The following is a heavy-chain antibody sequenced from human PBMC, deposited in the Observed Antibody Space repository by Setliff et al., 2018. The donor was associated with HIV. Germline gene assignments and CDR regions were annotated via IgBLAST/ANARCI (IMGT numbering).Heavy chain of an antibody. Sequence: SETLSLTCTVSGASISSSSYYWSWIRQHPGKGLEWIGYIYYSGSTYYSPSLKSRVTISEDTSKNQFSLKMRSVTAADTAVYYCATSPAGEILGSRPFYFDYWGQGTLVTVSS. D-gene: IGHD3-10*01. V-gene: IGHV4-31*03. J-gene: IGHJ4*02. CDR1: GASISSSSYY. CDR3: ATSPAGEILGSRPFYFDY. CDR2: IYYSGST.